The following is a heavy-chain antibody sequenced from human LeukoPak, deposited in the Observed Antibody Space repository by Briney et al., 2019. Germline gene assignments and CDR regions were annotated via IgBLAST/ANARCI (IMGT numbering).Heavy chain of an antibody. CDR1: GFTFSSYG. J-gene: IGHJ4*02. CDR3: ANARSGALDY. V-gene: IGHV3-30*02. CDR2: IWYDGSNK. Sequence: GGSLRLSCAASGFTFSSYGVHWVRQAPGKGLEWVAVIWYDGSNKYYADSVKGRFTISRDNSKNTLYLQMNSLRAEDTAVYYCANARSGALDYWGQGTLVTVSS. D-gene: IGHD3-10*01.